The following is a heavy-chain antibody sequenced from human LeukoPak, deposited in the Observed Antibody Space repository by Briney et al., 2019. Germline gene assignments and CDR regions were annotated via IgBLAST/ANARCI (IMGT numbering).Heavy chain of an antibody. CDR1: GYTFTSYD. D-gene: IGHD6-19*01. J-gene: IGHJ6*03. V-gene: IGHV1-8*01. CDR3: ARGHSSSGWYEAYYYYCMDV. CDR2: MNPNSGNT. Sequence: GASVKLSCTASGYTFTSYDINWVRQATGQGLEWMGWMNPNSGNTGYAQKFQGRVTMTRNTSISTAYMELSSLRSEDTAVYYCARGHSSSGWYEAYYYYCMDVWGKGTTVTVSS.